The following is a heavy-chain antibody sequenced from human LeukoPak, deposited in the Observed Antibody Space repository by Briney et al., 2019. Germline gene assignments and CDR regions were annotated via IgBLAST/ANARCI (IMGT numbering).Heavy chain of an antibody. J-gene: IGHJ6*03. CDR3: ARVDSSGYYYYYYMDV. CDR2: TNPNSGGT. Sequence: ASVKVSCKASGYTFTGYYMHWVRQAPGQGLEWMGWTNPNSGGTNYAQKFQGRVTMTRDTSISTAYMELSRLRSDDTAVYYCARVDSSGYYYYYYMDVWGKGTTVTVSS. V-gene: IGHV1-2*02. CDR1: GYTFTGYY. D-gene: IGHD3-3*01.